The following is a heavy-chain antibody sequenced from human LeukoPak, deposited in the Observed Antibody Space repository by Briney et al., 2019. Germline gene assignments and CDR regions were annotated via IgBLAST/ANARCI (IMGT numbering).Heavy chain of an antibody. CDR2: IIPIFGTA. CDR1: GGTFSSYA. Sequence: EASVKVSCKASGGTFSSYAISWVRQAPGQGLEWMGGIIPIFGTANYAQKFQGRVTITADESTSTAYMELSSLRSEDTAVYYCARASRIFGVEWFDPWGQGTLVTVSS. D-gene: IGHD3-3*02. CDR3: ARASRIFGVEWFDP. V-gene: IGHV1-69*13. J-gene: IGHJ5*02.